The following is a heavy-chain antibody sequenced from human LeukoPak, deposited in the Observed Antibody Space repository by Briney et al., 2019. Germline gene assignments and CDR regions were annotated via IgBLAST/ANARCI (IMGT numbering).Heavy chain of an antibody. CDR3: ARGGKATVVTM. D-gene: IGHD4-23*01. CDR1: GGSINSYY. CDR2: IYSSGST. Sequence: SETLSLTCTVSGGSINSYYWSWIRQPAGKGLEWIGRIYSSGSTNYNPSLKSRVSMSVDTSKNQFSLKLTSVTAADTAVYYCARGGKATVVTMWGQGILVAVSS. J-gene: IGHJ4*02. V-gene: IGHV4-4*07.